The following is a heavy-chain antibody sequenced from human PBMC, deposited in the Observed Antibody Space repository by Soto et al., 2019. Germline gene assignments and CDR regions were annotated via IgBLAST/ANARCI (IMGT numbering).Heavy chain of an antibody. CDR2: IYYSGDT. D-gene: IGHD2-15*01. CDR1: GGSIISGDYY. CDR3: ARDQFSGKLPDAFDI. Sequence: PSETLSLTCTVSGGSIISGDYYWSWIRQPPGKGLEWIGYIYYSGDTSYNPSLKSRVTISIDTSKNQFSLKLSSVTAADTAFYYCARDQFSGKLPDAFDIWGQGTMVTVSS. V-gene: IGHV4-30-4*08. J-gene: IGHJ3*02.